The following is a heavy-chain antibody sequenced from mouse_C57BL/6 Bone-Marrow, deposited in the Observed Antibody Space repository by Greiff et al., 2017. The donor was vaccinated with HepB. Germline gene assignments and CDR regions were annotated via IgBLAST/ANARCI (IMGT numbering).Heavy chain of an antibody. J-gene: IGHJ2*01. CDR1: GFTFSDYG. V-gene: IGHV5-17*01. CDR3: ASGIYYYGSLYYFDY. D-gene: IGHD1-1*01. CDR2: ISSGSSTI. Sequence: EVKLVESGGGLVKPGGSLKLSCAASGFTFSDYGMHWVRQAPEKGLEWVAYISSGSSTIYYADTVKGRFTISRDNAKNTLFLQMTSLRSEDTAMYYCASGIYYYGSLYYFDYWGQGTTLTVSS.